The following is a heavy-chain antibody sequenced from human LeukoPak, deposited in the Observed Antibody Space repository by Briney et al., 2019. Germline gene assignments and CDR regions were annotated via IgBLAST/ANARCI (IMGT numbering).Heavy chain of an antibody. CDR1: GFTFSSYS. CDR2: MTNSSIYI. CDR3: ALQGGDARLTKLRGVIIHSFHY. D-gene: IGHD3-10*01. Sequence: PGGSLTLSCAASGFTFSSYSMNWLRQAPGKGLEWVSSMTNSSIYIYYPDSVKRLFTISRDNPKNSLYVQIKSLSAEDRALLLFALQGGDARLTKLRGVIIHSFHYWGQGTLVTVSS. V-gene: IGHV3-21*04. J-gene: IGHJ4*02.